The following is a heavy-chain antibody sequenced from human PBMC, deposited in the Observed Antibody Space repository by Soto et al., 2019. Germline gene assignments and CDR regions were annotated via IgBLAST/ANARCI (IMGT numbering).Heavy chain of an antibody. CDR3: AKHEGYCSTTTCSNFDY. J-gene: IGHJ4*02. CDR2: IYPGDSDS. Sequence: GESLKISCKGSGFTFTSYWIAWVRQMPGKGLEWMGIIYPGDSDSSYSPSFQGQVTISADKSINTAYLHWSSLKASDTAIYYCAKHEGYCSTTTCSNFDYWGEGTLVTVSS. D-gene: IGHD2-2*01. CDR1: GFTFTSYW. V-gene: IGHV5-51*01.